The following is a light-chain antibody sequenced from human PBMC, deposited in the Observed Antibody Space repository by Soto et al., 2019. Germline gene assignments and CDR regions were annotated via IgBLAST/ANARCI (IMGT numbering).Light chain of an antibody. CDR1: QDISTY. J-gene: IGKJ2*01. CDR3: QQYYSYPYT. Sequence: AIRMTQSPSSFSASTGDRVSITCRASQDISTYLAWYQQKPGKAPNLLIYAASTLQSGVPSRFSGSGSGTDFTLTINCLQSEDFATYYCQQYYSYPYTFGQWTRLEIK. CDR2: AAS. V-gene: IGKV1-8*01.